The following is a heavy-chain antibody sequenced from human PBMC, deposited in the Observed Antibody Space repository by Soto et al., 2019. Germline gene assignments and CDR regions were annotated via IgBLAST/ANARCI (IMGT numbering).Heavy chain of an antibody. CDR2: IIPIFGIA. V-gene: IGHV1-69*02. CDR1: GGTFSSYT. Sequence: SVKVSCKASGGTFSSYTISWVRQAPGQGLEWMGRIIPIFGIANFAHKFQGRVTITADKSTITAYMELSSLRSEDTALYYCASTLRFLEWSPLADAFDIWGQGTMVTVSS. D-gene: IGHD3-3*01. CDR3: ASTLRFLEWSPLADAFDI. J-gene: IGHJ3*02.